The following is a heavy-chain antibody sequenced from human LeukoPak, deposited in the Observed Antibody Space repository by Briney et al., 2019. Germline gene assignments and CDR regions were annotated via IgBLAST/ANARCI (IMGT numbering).Heavy chain of an antibody. Sequence: PSETLSLTCTVSGYSISSGYYWGWIRQPPGKGLEWIGSIYHSGSTYYNPSLKSRVTISVDTSKNQFSLKLSSVTAADTAVYYCARWGVVPDLGGFDYWGQGTLVTVSS. D-gene: IGHD2-2*01. V-gene: IGHV4-38-2*02. CDR3: ARWGVVPDLGGFDY. J-gene: IGHJ4*02. CDR2: IYHSGST. CDR1: GYSISSGYY.